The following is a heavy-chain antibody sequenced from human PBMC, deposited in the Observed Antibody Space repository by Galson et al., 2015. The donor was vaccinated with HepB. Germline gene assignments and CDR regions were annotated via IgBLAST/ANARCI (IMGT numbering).Heavy chain of an antibody. D-gene: IGHD2-21*01. Sequence: QSGAEVKKPGESLKISCKGSGYTFTTYWIGWVRQMPGKGLEWMGIIYPGDSATRYSPSFQGQVTFSADKSISTAYLQWSSLEASDTAMYYCARFAPYPNGRYDAFDIWAQGTLVTVSS. J-gene: IGHJ3*02. V-gene: IGHV5-51*03. CDR1: GYTFTTYW. CDR2: IYPGDSAT. CDR3: ARFAPYPNGRYDAFDI.